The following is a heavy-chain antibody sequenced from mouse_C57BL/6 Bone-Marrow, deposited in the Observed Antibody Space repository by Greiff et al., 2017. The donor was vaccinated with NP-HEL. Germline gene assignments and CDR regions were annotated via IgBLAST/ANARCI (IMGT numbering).Heavy chain of an antibody. V-gene: IGHV3-8*01. CDR1: GYSITSDY. CDR2: ISYTGST. Sequence: EVKLVESGPGLAKPSQTLSLTCSVTGYSITSDYWNWIRKFPGNKLEYMGYISYTGSTYYNPSLKSRISITRDTSKNQYYLQLNSVTTEDTATYYCARRMYSNYGGYFDVWGTGTTVTVSS. D-gene: IGHD2-5*01. J-gene: IGHJ1*03. CDR3: ARRMYSNYGGYFDV.